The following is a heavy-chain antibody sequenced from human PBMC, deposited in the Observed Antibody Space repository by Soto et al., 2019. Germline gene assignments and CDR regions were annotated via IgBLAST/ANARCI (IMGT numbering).Heavy chain of an antibody. J-gene: IGHJ5*01. Sequence: GSLRRSCAGSGFTFSNHWTNCVRQAPWKGLEWGAYIKADVREKYYVDSVTVRFTICRDNGKNSLYLQMNSLRAEETAFYYFARAREVDSGGQGSL. D-gene: IGHD1-26*01. CDR1: GFTFSNHW. CDR3: ARAREVDS. V-gene: IGHV3-7*03. CDR2: IKADVREK.